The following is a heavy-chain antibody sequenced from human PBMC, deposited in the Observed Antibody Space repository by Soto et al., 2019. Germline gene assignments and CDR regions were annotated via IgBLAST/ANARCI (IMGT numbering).Heavy chain of an antibody. D-gene: IGHD3-22*01. Sequence: QVQLVQSGAEVKKPGSSVKVSCKASGDTFSSYAINWVRQAPGQGLEWMGGIIPMFGTANYAQKFKGRVTITAGESTSTVYMELSSLRSAGTAVYYCARVGPAHYYDSSGYYSPLDYWGQATLVTVSS. V-gene: IGHV1-69*01. CDR1: GDTFSSYA. CDR2: IIPMFGTA. CDR3: ARVGPAHYYDSSGYYSPLDY. J-gene: IGHJ4*02.